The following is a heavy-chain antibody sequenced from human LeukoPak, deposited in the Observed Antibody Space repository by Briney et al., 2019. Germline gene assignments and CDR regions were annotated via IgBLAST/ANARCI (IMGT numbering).Heavy chain of an antibody. Sequence: PGGSLRLSCAASGFTFNSYAMSWVRQAPGKGLEWVSAISGSGGSTYYADSVKGRFTISRDNSKNTLFLQMNSLRAEDTAVYYCARDSYSGSYSFDYWGQGTLVTVSS. CDR1: GFTFNSYA. CDR2: ISGSGGST. J-gene: IGHJ4*02. CDR3: ARDSYSGSYSFDY. V-gene: IGHV3-23*01. D-gene: IGHD1-26*01.